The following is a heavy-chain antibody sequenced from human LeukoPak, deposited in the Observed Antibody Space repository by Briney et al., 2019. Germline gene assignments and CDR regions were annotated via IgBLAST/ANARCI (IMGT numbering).Heavy chain of an antibody. CDR3: ARNRGSGQVYYYYGMDV. J-gene: IGHJ6*02. D-gene: IGHD1-26*01. CDR1: GYTFTKYA. Sequence: ASVKVSSKASGYTFTKYAMNWVRQAPGQGLEWMGWINTNTGNPTYAQGFTGRFVFSLDTSVTTAYLQITSLKAEDTAVYYCARNRGSGQVYYYYGMDVWGQGTTVTVSS. V-gene: IGHV7-4-1*02. CDR2: INTNTGNP.